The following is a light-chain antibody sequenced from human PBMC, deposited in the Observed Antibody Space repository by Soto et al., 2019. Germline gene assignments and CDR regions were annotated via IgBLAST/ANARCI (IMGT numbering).Light chain of an antibody. CDR1: QSVGGN. CDR2: AAS. V-gene: IGKV3-15*01. Sequence: EIVMTQSPATLSVSPGERATLSCRASQSVGGNLAWYQQKPGQPPRLLIYAASSRPTGIPARFSGSGSVTEFTLTISSLQSEDFAVYYCQQYNNWPPWTFGQGTKVESK. CDR3: QQYNNWPPWT. J-gene: IGKJ1*01.